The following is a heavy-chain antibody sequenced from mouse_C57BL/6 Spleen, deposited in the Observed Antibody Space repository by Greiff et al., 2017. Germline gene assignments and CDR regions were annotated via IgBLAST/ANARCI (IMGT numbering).Heavy chain of an antibody. CDR1: GYTFTDYY. J-gene: IGHJ4*01. V-gene: IGHV1-19*01. D-gene: IGHD2-3*01. Sequence: EVQLQQSGPVLVKPGASVKMSCKASGYTFTDYYMNWVKQSHGKSLEWIGVINPYNGGTSYNQKFKGKATLTVDKSSSTAYMELNSLTSEDSAVYYCARSYDDGYYDAMDYWGQGTSVTVSS. CDR3: ARSYDDGYYDAMDY. CDR2: INPYNGGT.